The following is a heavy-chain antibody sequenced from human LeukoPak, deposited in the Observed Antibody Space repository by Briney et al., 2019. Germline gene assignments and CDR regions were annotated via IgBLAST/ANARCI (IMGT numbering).Heavy chain of an antibody. CDR3: AKDKGLISGKYYFDY. CDR2: IWYDGSNN. Sequence: GGSLRLSCAASGFTFSDYAIHWVRQAPGMGLEWVGFIWYDGSNNYHADSVKGRFTISRDNSNNMVYLQMNGLRSEDTAVYYCAKDKGLISGKYYFDYWGQGALVTVPS. J-gene: IGHJ4*02. V-gene: IGHV3-30*02. CDR1: GFTFSDYA. D-gene: IGHD1-26*01.